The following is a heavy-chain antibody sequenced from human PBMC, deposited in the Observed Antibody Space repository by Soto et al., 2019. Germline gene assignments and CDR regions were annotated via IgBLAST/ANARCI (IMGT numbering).Heavy chain of an antibody. CDR1: GGSLSRSSYY. CDR3: ARLLWSGYYSDYYGMDV. Sequence: PSETLSLPCTFSGGSLSRSSYYWGWLRQPPGKGLEWIGSIYYSGSTYYNPSLKSRVTISVDTSKNQFSLKLSSVTAADTAVYYCARLLWSGYYSDYYGMDVWGQGTTVTVSS. J-gene: IGHJ6*02. D-gene: IGHD3-3*01. V-gene: IGHV4-39*01. CDR2: IYYSGST.